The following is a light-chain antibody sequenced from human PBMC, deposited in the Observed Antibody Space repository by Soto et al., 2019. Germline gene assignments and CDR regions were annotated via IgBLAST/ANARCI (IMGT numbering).Light chain of an antibody. CDR2: GAT. J-gene: IGKJ5*01. Sequence: DIQMTQSPSSLSASVGDRVSITCRASQAIGNYLNWYQQKPGKAPNLLIFGATTLQSGVPSRFSGSGSGTDFTFTISSLQPEDFATYFCQQSDDLPTFGQGTRLEIK. CDR1: QAIGNY. V-gene: IGKV1-33*01. CDR3: QQSDDLPT.